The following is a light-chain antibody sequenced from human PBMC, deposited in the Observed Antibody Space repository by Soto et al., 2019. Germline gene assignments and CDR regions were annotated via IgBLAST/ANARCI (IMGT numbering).Light chain of an antibody. CDR3: QQYGSSPVT. Sequence: DIVLTQSPGTLSLSPGERATLSCRASQRVSSSYLAWYQQKPGQAPRLLICGASSRATGIPDRFSGSGSGTDFTLTSSRLEPEDFAVYYCQQYGSSPVTFGQGTKVEIK. J-gene: IGKJ1*01. V-gene: IGKV3-20*01. CDR1: QRVSSSY. CDR2: GAS.